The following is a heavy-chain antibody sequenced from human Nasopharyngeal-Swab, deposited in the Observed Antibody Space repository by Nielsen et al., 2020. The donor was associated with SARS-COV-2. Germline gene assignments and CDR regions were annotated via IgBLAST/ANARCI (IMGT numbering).Heavy chain of an antibody. D-gene: IGHD4-17*01. CDR3: ARANGDYLEDWFDL. J-gene: IGHJ5*02. Sequence: SETLSLTCTVSGGSVSSGSYCWSWIRQPPGKGLEWIGYIYYSGSTNYNPSLKSRVTISVDTSKNQFSLKLSSVTAADTAVYYCARANGDYLEDWFDLWGQGTLVTVSS. CDR2: IYYSGST. CDR1: GGSVSSGSYC. V-gene: IGHV4-61*01.